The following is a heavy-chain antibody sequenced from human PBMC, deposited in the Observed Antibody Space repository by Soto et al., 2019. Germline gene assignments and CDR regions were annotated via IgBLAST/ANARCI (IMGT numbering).Heavy chain of an antibody. CDR1: GYTFTSYD. CDR2: MNPNSGNT. J-gene: IGHJ6*02. Sequence: QVQLVQSGAEVKKPGASVKVSCKASGYTFTSYDINWVRQATGQGLEWMGWMNPNSGNTGYAQKFQGRVTMTRNPXXSXAXXELSSLRPEDTAVYYCARGEEMATTFYYYYDGMDVWGQGTTVTVSS. D-gene: IGHD5-12*01. V-gene: IGHV1-8*01. CDR3: ARGEEMATTFYYYYDGMDV.